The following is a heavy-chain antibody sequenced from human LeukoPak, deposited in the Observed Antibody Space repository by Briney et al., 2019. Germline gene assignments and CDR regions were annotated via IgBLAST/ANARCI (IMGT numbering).Heavy chain of an antibody. J-gene: IGHJ6*04. D-gene: IGHD3-10*01. CDR1: GGSISSSSYY. CDR3: ARPGLLWFGELSPDD. V-gene: IGHV4-39*01. Sequence: SETLSLTCTVSGGSISSSSYYWGWIRQPPGKGRGWIGSIYYSGSTYYNPSLKSRVTISVDTSKNQFSLKLSSVTATDTAVYYCARPGLLWFGELSPDDWGKGTTVTVSS. CDR2: IYYSGST.